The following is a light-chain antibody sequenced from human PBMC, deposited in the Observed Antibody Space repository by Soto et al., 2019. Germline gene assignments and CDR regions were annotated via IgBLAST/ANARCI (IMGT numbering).Light chain of an antibody. J-gene: IGKJ1*01. CDR3: QQYNSNSRT. V-gene: IGKV1-5*03. CDR2: KAS. Sequence: DIQLPQSPSTLSASVGDRVTITCRAGPRISSWMAWYQQKPGKAPQLLIYKASTLESGVQSRFSGGGSGTEFTLTISGLQTDDFAKDDCQQYNSNSRTFGHGTKVESK. CDR1: PRISSW.